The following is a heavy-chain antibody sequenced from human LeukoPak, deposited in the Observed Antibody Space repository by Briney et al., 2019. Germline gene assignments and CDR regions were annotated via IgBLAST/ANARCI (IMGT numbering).Heavy chain of an antibody. CDR2: IYPGDSDT. CDR3: ARPNITSYYDSRGYDAFDV. J-gene: IGHJ3*01. Sequence: GESLKISCKGSGYTFAISWIGWVRQMPGKGLEWMGIIYPGDSDTRYSPSFQGQVTISADKSVSIAYLQWSSLKASDTAMYYCARPNITSYYDSRGYDAFDVWGQGTMVIVSS. D-gene: IGHD3-22*01. CDR1: GYTFAISW. V-gene: IGHV5-51*01.